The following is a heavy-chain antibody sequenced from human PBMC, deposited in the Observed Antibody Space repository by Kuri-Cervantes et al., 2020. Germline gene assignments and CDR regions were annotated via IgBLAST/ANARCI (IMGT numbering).Heavy chain of an antibody. CDR2: IYYSGST. Sequence: SETLSLTCTVSGGSISSYYWSWIRQPPGKGLECIGYIYYSGSTIYNPSLRSRVTISVDTSKNQFSLKLSSVTAADTAVCYCARARGGYYYGSGTYGAWVDYWGQGTLVTVSS. CDR3: ARARGGYYYGSGTYGAWVDY. CDR1: GGSISSYY. D-gene: IGHD3-10*01. J-gene: IGHJ4*02. V-gene: IGHV4-59*12.